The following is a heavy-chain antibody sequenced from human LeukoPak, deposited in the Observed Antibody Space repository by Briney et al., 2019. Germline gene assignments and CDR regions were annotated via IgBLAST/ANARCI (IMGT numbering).Heavy chain of an antibody. V-gene: IGHV3-74*01. CDR1: GFTFSSYW. D-gene: IGHD3-10*01. CDR3: AKVGDYGSGSSTFDY. Sequence: QPGGSLRLSCAASGFTFSSYWMHWVRQAPGKGLVWVSRIDSDGSSTNYADSVKGRFTISRDNSKNALYLQMNSLRAEDTAVYYCAKVGDYGSGSSTFDYWGQGTLVTVSS. CDR2: IDSDGSST. J-gene: IGHJ4*02.